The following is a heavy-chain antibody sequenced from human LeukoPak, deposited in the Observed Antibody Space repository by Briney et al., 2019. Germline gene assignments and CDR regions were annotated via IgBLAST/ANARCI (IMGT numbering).Heavy chain of an antibody. D-gene: IGHD6-6*01. V-gene: IGHV1-2*02. CDR3: ARGAYSSSSGVNF. J-gene: IGHJ4*02. CDR1: GYTFTDYY. CDR2: INPNNGDT. Sequence: ASVKVSCKASGYTFTDYYIHWGRHAPGQGLELGEWINPNNGDTNYAQKFQGGVTMTRDTSISTAYMELSRLRSDDTAVGYCARGAYSSSSGVNFWGQGTLVTVSS.